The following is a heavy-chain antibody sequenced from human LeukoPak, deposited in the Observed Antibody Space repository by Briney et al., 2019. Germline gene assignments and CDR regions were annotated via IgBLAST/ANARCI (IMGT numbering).Heavy chain of an antibody. V-gene: IGHV4-34*01. CDR1: GGSFSGYY. Sequence: SETLSLTCAVYGGSFSGYYWSWIRQPPGKGLEWIGEINHSGSTNYNPSLKSRVTISVDTSKNQFSLKLSSVTAADTAVYYCARSVCYMDVWGKGTTVTVSS. J-gene: IGHJ6*03. CDR2: INHSGST. CDR3: ARSVCYMDV.